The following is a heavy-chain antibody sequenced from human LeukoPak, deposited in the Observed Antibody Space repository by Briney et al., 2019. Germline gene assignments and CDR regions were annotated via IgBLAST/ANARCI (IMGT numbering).Heavy chain of an antibody. D-gene: IGHD1-26*01. CDR2: ISYDGSNK. V-gene: IGHV3-30*04. CDR3: ARDLYSGSSYFDY. CDR1: GFTFSSYA. Sequence: PGGTLRLSCAASGFTFSSYAMHWVRQAPGKGLEWVAVISYDGSNKYYADSVKGRFTISRDNSKNTLYLQMNSLRAEDTAVYYCARDLYSGSSYFDYWGQGTLVTVSS. J-gene: IGHJ4*02.